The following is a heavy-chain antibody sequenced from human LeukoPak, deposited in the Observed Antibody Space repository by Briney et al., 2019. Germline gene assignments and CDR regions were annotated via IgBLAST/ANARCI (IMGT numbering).Heavy chain of an antibody. Sequence: PGGSLRLSCAASGFTFSSYAMHWVRQAPGKGLEYVSAISSNGGSTYYANSVKGRFTISRDNSKNTLYLQMGSLRAEDMAVYYRARSGYSSSWYLGYWGQGTLVTVSS. D-gene: IGHD6-13*01. V-gene: IGHV3-64*01. CDR2: ISSNGGST. CDR1: GFTFSSYA. J-gene: IGHJ4*02. CDR3: ARSGYSSSWYLGY.